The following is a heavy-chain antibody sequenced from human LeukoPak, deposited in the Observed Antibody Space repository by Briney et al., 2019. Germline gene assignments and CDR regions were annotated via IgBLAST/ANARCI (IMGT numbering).Heavy chain of an antibody. CDR2: ISAYNGNT. J-gene: IGHJ4*02. CDR1: GYTFTSYG. CDR3: ARVPHPLPSTVKVGGY. V-gene: IGHV1-18*01. Sequence: ASVKVSCKASGYTFTSYGISWVRQAPGQGLEWMGWISAYNGNTNYAQKLQGRVTMTTDTSTSTAYMELRSLRSDDTAVYYCARVPHPLPSTVKVGGYWGQGTLVTVSS. D-gene: IGHD4-17*01.